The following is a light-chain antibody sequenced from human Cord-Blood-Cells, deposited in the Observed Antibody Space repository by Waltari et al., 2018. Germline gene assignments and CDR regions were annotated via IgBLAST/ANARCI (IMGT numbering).Light chain of an antibody. V-gene: IGLV3-19*01. CDR1: SSWSYY. J-gene: IGLJ2*01. CDR2: GKN. CDR3: NSRDSSGNHVV. Sequence: SSELTQYPAVSVALGQTVRITCQVDSSWSYYARWYQQNPGQATVLVIYGKNNRPSGIPDRFSGSSSGNTASLTITGAQAEDEADYYCNSRDSSGNHVVFGGGTKLTVL.